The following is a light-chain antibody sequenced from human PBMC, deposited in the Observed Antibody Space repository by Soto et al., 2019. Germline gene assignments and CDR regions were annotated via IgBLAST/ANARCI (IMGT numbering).Light chain of an antibody. Sequence: DIQMTQSPSSLSASVGDRVTITCRASQGISNYLAWYQQKPGKVPKLLIYAASTLQSGVPSRFSGSGSGTDFTLTISSLQPEDVAHYYCQQYNSAPRTFGQGTKVEIK. V-gene: IGKV1-27*01. CDR1: QGISNY. CDR2: AAS. CDR3: QQYNSAPRT. J-gene: IGKJ1*01.